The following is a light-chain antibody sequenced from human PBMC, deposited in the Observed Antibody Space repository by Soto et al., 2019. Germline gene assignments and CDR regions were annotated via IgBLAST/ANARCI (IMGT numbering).Light chain of an antibody. CDR1: QSIGYW. CDR3: QQYNSYFYT. CDR2: KAS. V-gene: IGKV1-5*03. J-gene: IGKJ2*01. Sequence: DIPMTQSPSTLSASVGDRVTLICRASQSIGYWLAWYKQKPGKAPKVLIHKASSLASGVPSRFSGSGSGTQFTLTISSLQPDDFATYYCQQYNSYFYTFGQGTKLEI.